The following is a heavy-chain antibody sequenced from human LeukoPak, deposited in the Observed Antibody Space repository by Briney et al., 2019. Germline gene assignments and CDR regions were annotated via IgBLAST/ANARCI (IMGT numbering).Heavy chain of an antibody. D-gene: IGHD4-17*01. V-gene: IGHV1-69*04. CDR2: IIPILGIA. J-gene: IGHJ4*02. Sequence: VASVKVSCKASGGTFSSYAISWVRQAPGQGLEWMGRIIPILGIANYAQKFQGRVTITADKSTSTAYMELSGLRSEDTAVYYCARARMTTVTPYYFGYWGQGTLVTVSS. CDR3: ARARMTTVTPYYFGY. CDR1: GGTFSSYA.